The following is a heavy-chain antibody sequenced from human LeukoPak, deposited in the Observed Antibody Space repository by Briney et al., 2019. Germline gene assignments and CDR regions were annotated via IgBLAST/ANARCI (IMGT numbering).Heavy chain of an antibody. CDR2: ISYDGSNK. J-gene: IGHJ4*01. CDR1: GFTFSSYG. Sequence: GGSLRLSCAASGFTFSSYGMHWVRQAPGKGLEWVAVISYDGSNKYYAASVKGRFTISRDNSKNTLYLQMNSLRAEGTAVYYCAKSYSGVWYEFLDYWGQGTLVTVSS. CDR3: AKSYSGVWYEFLDY. V-gene: IGHV3-30*18. D-gene: IGHD6-19*01.